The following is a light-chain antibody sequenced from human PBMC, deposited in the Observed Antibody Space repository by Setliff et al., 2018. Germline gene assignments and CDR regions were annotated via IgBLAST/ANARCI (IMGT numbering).Light chain of an antibody. CDR3: CSYTNSNIYV. V-gene: IGLV2-23*01. Sequence: LTQPASVSGSPGQSITISCTGTSSDVGSYNLVSWYQQHPGKAPKLMIYEGSKRPSGVSNRFSGSKSGNTASLTITGLQAEDEADYYCCSYTNSNIYVFGTGTKVTVL. J-gene: IGLJ1*01. CDR2: EGS. CDR1: SSDVGSYNL.